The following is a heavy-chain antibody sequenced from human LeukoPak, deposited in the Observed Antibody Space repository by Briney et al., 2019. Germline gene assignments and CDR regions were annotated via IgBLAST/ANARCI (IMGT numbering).Heavy chain of an antibody. Sequence: SETLSLTCAVFGYSISSGYYWGWIRQPPGKGLEWIGSIYHSGSTYYNPSLKSRVTISVDTSKNQFSLKLSSVTAADTAVYYCARVDSSSFDYWGQGTLVTVSS. D-gene: IGHD6-13*01. CDR3: ARVDSSSFDY. CDR2: IYHSGST. V-gene: IGHV4-38-2*01. CDR1: GYSISSGYY. J-gene: IGHJ4*02.